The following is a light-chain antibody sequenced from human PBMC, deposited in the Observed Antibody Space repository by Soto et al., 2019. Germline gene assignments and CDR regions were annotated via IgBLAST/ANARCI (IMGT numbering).Light chain of an antibody. CDR2: EVT. J-gene: IGLJ1*01. V-gene: IGLV2-23*02. Sequence: HSVLTKPASVSGSPGRSITISCTGTSSDIGDYNFVSWYQQVPGKAPKLIIYEVTKRPSGVSPRFSGSKSGNTASLTISGLRAEDEGDYYCCSYAVSLIYVFGSGTKVTVL. CDR3: CSYAVSLIYV. CDR1: SSDIGDYNF.